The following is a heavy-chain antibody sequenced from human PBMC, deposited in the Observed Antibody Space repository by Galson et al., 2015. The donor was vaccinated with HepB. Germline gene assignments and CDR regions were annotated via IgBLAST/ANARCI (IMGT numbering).Heavy chain of an antibody. CDR1: GFTFSSYS. Sequence: SLRLSCAASGFTFSSYSMNWVRQAPGKGLEWVSSISSSSSYIYYADSAKGRFTISRDNAKNSLYLQMNSLRAEDTAVYYCARDLEGYYGSGHGRNAFDIWGQGTMVTVSS. CDR2: ISSSSSYI. J-gene: IGHJ3*02. CDR3: ARDLEGYYGSGHGRNAFDI. D-gene: IGHD3-10*01. V-gene: IGHV3-21*01.